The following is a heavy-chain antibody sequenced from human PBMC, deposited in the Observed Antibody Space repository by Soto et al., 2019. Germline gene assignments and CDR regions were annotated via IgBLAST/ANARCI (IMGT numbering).Heavy chain of an antibody. CDR3: ARGVVITTFPYYYGMDV. V-gene: IGHV3-33*08. CDR1: GFTFTNYG. D-gene: IGHD3-22*01. J-gene: IGHJ6*02. CDR2: IWYDGSNK. Sequence: GGSLRLSCAASGFTFTNYGMHWVRQAPGKGLEWVAVIWYDGSNKYYADSVKGRFTISRDNSKNTLYLQMNSLRAEDTAVYYCARGVVITTFPYYYGMDVWGQGTTVTV.